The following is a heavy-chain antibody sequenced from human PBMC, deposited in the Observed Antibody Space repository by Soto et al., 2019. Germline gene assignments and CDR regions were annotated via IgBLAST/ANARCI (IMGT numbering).Heavy chain of an antibody. J-gene: IGHJ4*02. CDR2: IYYSGST. CDR1: GCSISSSSYY. Sequence: PSETLSLTCTVSGCSISSSSYYWVWIRQPPGKGLEWIGSIYYSGSTYYNPSLKSRVTISVDTSKNQFSLKLSSVTAADTAAYYCARLDYGDYDYWGQGTLVTVSS. CDR3: ARLDYGDYDY. D-gene: IGHD4-17*01. V-gene: IGHV4-39*01.